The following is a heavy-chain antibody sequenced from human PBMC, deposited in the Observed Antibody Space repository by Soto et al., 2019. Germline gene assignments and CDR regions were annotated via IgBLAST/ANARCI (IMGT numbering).Heavy chain of an antibody. CDR1: GYTFTSYA. V-gene: IGHV1-3*01. CDR2: INAGNGNT. D-gene: IGHD3-3*01. Sequence: ASVKVSCKASGYTFTSYAMHWVRQPPGQRLEWMGWINAGNGNTKYSQKFQGRVTITRDTSASTAYMELSSLRSEDTAVYYCARASLRFLEWLRVLHCGMDVWGKGTTVTVSS. CDR3: ARASLRFLEWLRVLHCGMDV. J-gene: IGHJ6*04.